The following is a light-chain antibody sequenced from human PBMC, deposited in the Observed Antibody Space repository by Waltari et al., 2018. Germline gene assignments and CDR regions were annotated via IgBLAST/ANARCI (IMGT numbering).Light chain of an antibody. CDR3: ASWDDSLRGVL. CDR2: RNN. CDR1: SSNIGINY. V-gene: IGLV1-47*01. J-gene: IGLJ2*01. Sequence: QSVLTQPPSASETPGQRVTISCSGSSSNIGINYVYWYQQFPGTAPKLLIYRNNQRPPGVPDRFSGSKSGTSASLAISGLRSEDEADYYCASWDDSLRGVLFGGGTKLTVL.